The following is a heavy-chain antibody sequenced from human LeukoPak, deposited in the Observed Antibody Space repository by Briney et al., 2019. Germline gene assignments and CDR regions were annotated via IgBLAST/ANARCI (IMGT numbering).Heavy chain of an antibody. CDR3: ARDYDVDIYYDSSGYRGDAFDI. CDR2: IRYDGSNK. CDR1: GFTFSSYG. D-gene: IGHD3-22*01. J-gene: IGHJ3*02. V-gene: IGHV3-30*02. Sequence: GGSLRLSCAASGFTFSSYGMHWVRQAPGKGLEWVAFIRYDGSNKYYADSVKGRFTISRDNSKNTLYLQMNSLRAEDTAVYYCARDYDVDIYYDSSGYRGDAFDIWGQGTMVTVSS.